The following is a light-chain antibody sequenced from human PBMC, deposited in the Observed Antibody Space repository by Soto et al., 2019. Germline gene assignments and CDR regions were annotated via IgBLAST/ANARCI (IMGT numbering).Light chain of an antibody. CDR1: QSVSNY. CDR3: QQYETSLT. Sequence: EIVLTQSPVTLSLSPGERATLSCRASQSVSNYLAWYQQKSGQAPRLLIYGATSRASGTPHRFSGIGSGTDFTLTISRLEPEDFAVYYCQQYETSLTFGGGTKVDIK. V-gene: IGKV3-20*01. CDR2: GAT. J-gene: IGKJ4*01.